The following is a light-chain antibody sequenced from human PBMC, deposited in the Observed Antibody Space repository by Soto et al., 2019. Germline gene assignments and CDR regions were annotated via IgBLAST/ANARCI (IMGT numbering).Light chain of an antibody. Sequence: DIQMTQSPSTLSASAGDRVTITCRASQSLSNSLAWYQQKPGKAPKLLIYKASILESGVPSRFSGSGSGTEFTLTISSLQPDDFATYYCQQYNSYPYTFGQGTKLEIK. V-gene: IGKV1-5*03. CDR3: QQYNSYPYT. CDR1: QSLSNS. J-gene: IGKJ2*01. CDR2: KAS.